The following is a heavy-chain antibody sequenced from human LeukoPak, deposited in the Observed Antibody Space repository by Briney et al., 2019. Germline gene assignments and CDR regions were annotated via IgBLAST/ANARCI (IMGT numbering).Heavy chain of an antibody. J-gene: IGHJ4*02. D-gene: IGHD2-2*01. CDR1: GFTFSTYS. Sequence: PGGSLRLSCAASGFTFSTYSMNWVRHAPGKGLEWVSSISSSSSYIYYAESVKGRFTISRDNAKNSLYLQMNCLRAEDTAVYYCGRAERGKYCSSTNCYALDYWGQGTLVSVSS. CDR2: ISSSSSYI. CDR3: GRAERGKYCSSTNCYALDY. V-gene: IGHV3-21*01.